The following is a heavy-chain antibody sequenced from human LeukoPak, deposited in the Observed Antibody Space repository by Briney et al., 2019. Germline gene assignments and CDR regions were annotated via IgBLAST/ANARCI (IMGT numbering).Heavy chain of an antibody. Sequence: GGSLRLSCAASGFTFRNAWMSWVRQAPGQGLEWVGRIKRKTDGGTTDYAAPVKGRFTISRDDSKNTLYLQMNSLKTEDTAVYYCTTDGVTPYDSSGYYFGYWGQGTLVTVSS. CDR1: GFTFRNAW. J-gene: IGHJ4*02. CDR3: TTDGVTPYDSSGYYFGY. V-gene: IGHV3-15*01. D-gene: IGHD3-22*01. CDR2: IKRKTDGGTT.